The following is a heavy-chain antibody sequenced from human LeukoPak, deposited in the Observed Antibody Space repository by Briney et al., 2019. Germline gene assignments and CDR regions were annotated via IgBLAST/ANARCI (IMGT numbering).Heavy chain of an antibody. CDR1: GGTFGSYA. V-gene: IGHV1-69*13. CDR3: ARGTDYYYHAMDV. CDR2: IIPIFGTA. Sequence: SVKVSCKASGGTFGSYAISWARQAPGQGLEWMGGIIPIFGTANYAQKFQGRVTITADESTSTAYMELSSLRSEDTAVYYCARGTDYYYHAMDVWGQGTTVTVSS. J-gene: IGHJ6*02.